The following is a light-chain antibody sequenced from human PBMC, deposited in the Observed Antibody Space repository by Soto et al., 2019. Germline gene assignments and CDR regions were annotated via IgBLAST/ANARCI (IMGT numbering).Light chain of an antibody. CDR3: RQRRNWPPIT. V-gene: IGKV3-11*01. CDR2: DAS. CDR1: QSVSNY. J-gene: IGKJ5*01. Sequence: ETVLTQSPASLSLSPGERATLFCRASQSVSNYLAWYQQKPGQAPRLLIYDASNRATGIPARFSGSGSGTDFTLTISSLEPEDFAVYYCRQRRNWPPITFGQGTRLEIK.